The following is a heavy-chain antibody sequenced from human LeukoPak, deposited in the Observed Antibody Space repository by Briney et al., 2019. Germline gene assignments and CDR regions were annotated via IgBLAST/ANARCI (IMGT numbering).Heavy chain of an antibody. CDR1: GFTLDDYA. V-gene: IGHV3-9*01. CDR2: IGWNSGRV. CDR3: ARGLVAAGTRGPY. D-gene: IGHD6-13*01. Sequence: GGSLRLSCAASGFTLDDYAMHWVRQVPGKGLEWVAGIGWNSGRVIYADSLKGRFTISRDNAKNSLYLQMNSLRADDTAVYYCARGLVAAGTRGPYWGQGTLVTVSS. J-gene: IGHJ4*02.